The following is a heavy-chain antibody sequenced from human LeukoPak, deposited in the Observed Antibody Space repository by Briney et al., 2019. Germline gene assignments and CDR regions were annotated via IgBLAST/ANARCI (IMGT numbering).Heavy chain of an antibody. CDR3: ARVPDYYGSGTPPHDAFDI. V-gene: IGHV1-2*02. D-gene: IGHD3-10*01. J-gene: IGHJ3*02. Sequence: EASVKVSCKASGYTFTGYYMHWVRQAPGQGLEWMGWINPNSGGTNYAQKLQGRVTMTTDTSTSTAYMELRSLRSDDTAVYYCARVPDYYGSGTPPHDAFDIWGQGTMVTVSS. CDR1: GYTFTGYY. CDR2: INPNSGGT.